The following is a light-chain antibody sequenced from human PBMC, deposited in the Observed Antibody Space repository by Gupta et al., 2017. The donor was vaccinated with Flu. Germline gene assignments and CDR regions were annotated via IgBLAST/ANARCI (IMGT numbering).Light chain of an antibody. J-gene: IGLJ1*01. CDR2: YDD. CDR1: SSNIGNNA. Sequence: HSLLPQPPPVSGPPRPSVTISSSGSSSNIGNNAVNWYQQLPGKAPKLLIYYDDLLPSGVPDRFSGSKSGTSASLAISGLQSEDEADYYCAARDDSLNGHVFGTGTKVTVL. V-gene: IGLV1-36*01. CDR3: AARDDSLNGHV.